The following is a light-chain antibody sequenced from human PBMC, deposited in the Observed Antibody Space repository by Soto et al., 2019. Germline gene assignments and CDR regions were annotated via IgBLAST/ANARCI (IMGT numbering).Light chain of an antibody. J-gene: IGKJ4*01. V-gene: IGKV1-9*01. Sequence: DIESTHSPSSLSASVGGIVTIAFVASQSISNYLVWYQQKPGKAPKLLIYAASTLQGGVPSRFSGSGSGTDFTLTISSLQPEDFATYYCQQFNSYTLTFGGGTKVDIK. CDR2: AAS. CDR3: QQFNSYTLT. CDR1: QSISNY.